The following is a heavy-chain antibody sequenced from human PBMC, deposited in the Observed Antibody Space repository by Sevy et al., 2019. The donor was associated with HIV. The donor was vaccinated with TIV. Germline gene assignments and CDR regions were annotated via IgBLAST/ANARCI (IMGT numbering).Heavy chain of an antibody. CDR2: IQYDGSNK. D-gene: IGHD6-13*01. J-gene: IGHJ4*01. CDR1: GFTFSYSG. Sequence: GGSLRLSCAASGFTFSYSGMHWVRQAPGKGLEWVTFIQYDGSNKYYADSVKGRFTISRDNSKNTLYLQMNSLRRDDTARYFCAKNTAAAGTGGFDYWGHGILVTVSS. CDR3: AKNTAAAGTGGFDY. V-gene: IGHV3-30*02.